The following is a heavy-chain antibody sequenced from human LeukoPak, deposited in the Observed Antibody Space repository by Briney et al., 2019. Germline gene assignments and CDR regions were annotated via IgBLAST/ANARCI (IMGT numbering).Heavy chain of an antibody. J-gene: IGHJ5*02. V-gene: IGHV3-23*01. Sequence: GGSLRLSCAASGFTFSSYWMSWVRQAPGKGLEWVSAISGSGGSTYYADSVKGRFTISRDNSKNTLYLQMNSLRAEDTAVYYCAKDRIRGVVLGWFDPWGQGTLVTVSS. D-gene: IGHD3-10*01. CDR1: GFTFSSYW. CDR3: AKDRIRGVVLGWFDP. CDR2: ISGSGGST.